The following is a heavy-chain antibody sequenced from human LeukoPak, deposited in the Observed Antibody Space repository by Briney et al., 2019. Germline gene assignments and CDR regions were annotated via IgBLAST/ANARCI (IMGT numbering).Heavy chain of an antibody. D-gene: IGHD3-10*01. V-gene: IGHV3-23*01. Sequence: GGSLRLSRAASGFTFSSYAMSWVRQAPGKGLEWVSAISGSGGSTYYADSVKGRFTISRDNSKNTLYLQKNSLRAEDTAVYYCAKDQDYYDFDIWGQGTMVTVSS. CDR2: ISGSGGST. CDR3: AKDQDYYDFDI. CDR1: GFTFSSYA. J-gene: IGHJ3*02.